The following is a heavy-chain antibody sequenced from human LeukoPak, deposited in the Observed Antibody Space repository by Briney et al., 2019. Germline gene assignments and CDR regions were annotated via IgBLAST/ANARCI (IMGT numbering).Heavy chain of an antibody. Sequence: GGSLRLSCAASGFTFSTYTMHWVRQAPGKGLEYASSISGNGGSREYANSVKGRFTISRDNSKNTLYLQMGSLRAEDMAVYYCARAVDPYSGSYYDYWGQGTLVTVSS. D-gene: IGHD1-26*01. CDR1: GFTFSTYT. J-gene: IGHJ4*02. V-gene: IGHV3-64*01. CDR3: ARAVDPYSGSYYDY. CDR2: ISGNGGSR.